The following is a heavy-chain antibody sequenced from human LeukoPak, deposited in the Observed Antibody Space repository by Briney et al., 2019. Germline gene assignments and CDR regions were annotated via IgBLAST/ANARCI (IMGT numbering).Heavy chain of an antibody. CDR3: AKDTSRARNGAFDI. V-gene: IGHV3-30*18. Sequence: SLILSCSAAGVSFNSYGIDWVRQAPGKGLEWVAVISYDGSNKYYSDSVKGRFTISRDNSKNTLYLQMNSLRAEDTAVYYCAKDTSRARNGAFDI. J-gene: IGHJ3*02. D-gene: IGHD6-6*01. CDR1: GVSFNSYG. CDR2: ISYDGSNK.